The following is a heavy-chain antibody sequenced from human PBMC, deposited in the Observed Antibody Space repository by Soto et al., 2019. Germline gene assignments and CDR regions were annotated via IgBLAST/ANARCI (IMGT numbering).Heavy chain of an antibody. V-gene: IGHV3-49*03. CDR2: IRSKAYGGTT. J-gene: IGHJ6*02. D-gene: IGHD3-3*01. CDR3: TRDRGITIFGVVIPDYYYYGMDV. CDR1: GFTFGDYA. Sequence: GGSLRLSCTASGFTFGDYAMSWFRQAPGKGLEWVGFIRSKAYGGTTEYAASVKGRFTISRDDSKSIAYLQMNSLKTEDTAVYYCTRDRGITIFGVVIPDYYYYGMDVWGQGTTVTVSS.